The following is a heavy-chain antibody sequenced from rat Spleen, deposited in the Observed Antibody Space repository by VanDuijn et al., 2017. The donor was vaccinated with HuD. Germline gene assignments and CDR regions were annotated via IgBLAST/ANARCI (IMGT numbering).Heavy chain of an antibody. CDR1: GFTFSDYN. CDR3: ARETGYNSYFDY. Sequence: EVQLVESGGGLVQPGRSLKLSCAASGFTFSDYNMAWVRQAPKKGLEWVATIIYDGSRTYYRDSVKGRFTISRDNAKSTLYLQMDSLRSEDTATYYCARETGYNSYFDYWGQGVMVTVSS. D-gene: IGHD1-4*01. J-gene: IGHJ2*01. V-gene: IGHV5S10*01. CDR2: IIYDGSRT.